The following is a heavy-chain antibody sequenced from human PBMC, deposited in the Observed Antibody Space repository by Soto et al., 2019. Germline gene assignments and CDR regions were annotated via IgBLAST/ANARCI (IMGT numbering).Heavy chain of an antibody. Sequence: QVQLVESGGGVVQPGRSLRLSCAASGFTFSSYAMHWVRRAPGKGLEWVAAVSHDGKSGFYADSVSGRFTVSRDNSNKLVYLQMDRLRPEDTALFYCARLDKLTGGWSWGQGTAVTVSS. CDR3: ARLDKLTGGWS. CDR1: GFTFSSYA. V-gene: IGHV3-30*14. J-gene: IGHJ4*02. CDR2: VSHDGKSG. D-gene: IGHD6-19*01.